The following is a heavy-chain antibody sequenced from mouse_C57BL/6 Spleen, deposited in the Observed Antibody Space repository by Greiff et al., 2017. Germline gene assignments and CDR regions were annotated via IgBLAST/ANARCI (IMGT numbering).Heavy chain of an antibody. CDR3: AISGDGRAEDY. J-gene: IGHJ2*01. CDR1: GYTFTSYG. V-gene: IGHV1-81*01. CDR2: LYPSSGNT. Sequence: QVQLKQSGAELARPGASVKLSCKASGYTFTSYGIRWVKQRPGQGLEWIGELYPSSGNTYYNAKFKGKATLTAAKSSSTAYMELRRLTSGDSAVLFCAISGDGRAEDYWGQGTTPTVSS. D-gene: IGHD2-3*01.